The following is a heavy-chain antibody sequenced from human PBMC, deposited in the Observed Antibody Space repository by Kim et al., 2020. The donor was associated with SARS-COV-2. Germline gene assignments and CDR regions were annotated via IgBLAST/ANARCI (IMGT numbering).Heavy chain of an antibody. J-gene: IGHJ4*02. CDR2: IRSKAYGGTT. CDR3: TRATEHIAEDYYFDY. Sequence: GGSLRLSCTASGFTFGDYAMSWVRQAPGKGLEWVGFIRSKAYGGTTEYAASVKGRFTISRDDSKSIAYLQVNSLKTEDTAVYYCTRATEHIAEDYYFDYWGQGTLVTVSS. CDR1: GFTFGDYA. V-gene: IGHV3-49*04. D-gene: IGHD6-13*01.